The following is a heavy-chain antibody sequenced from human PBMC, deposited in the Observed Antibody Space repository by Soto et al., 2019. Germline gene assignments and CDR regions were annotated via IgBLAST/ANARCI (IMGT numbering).Heavy chain of an antibody. D-gene: IGHD2-15*01. Sequence: ASVKVSCKASGYTFTSYDINWVRQATGQGLEWMGWMNPNSGNTGYAQKFQGGVTMTRNTSISTAYMELSSLRSEDTAVYYCARSANKCSGGSCYVTYFDYWGQGTLVTVSS. V-gene: IGHV1-8*01. CDR2: MNPNSGNT. CDR1: GYTFTSYD. J-gene: IGHJ4*02. CDR3: ARSANKCSGGSCYVTYFDY.